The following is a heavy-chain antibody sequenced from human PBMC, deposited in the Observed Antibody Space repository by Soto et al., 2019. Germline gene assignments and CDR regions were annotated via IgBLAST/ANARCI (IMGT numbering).Heavy chain of an antibody. CDR3: ARAQYCSGGSCYSPGFDY. D-gene: IGHD2-15*01. Sequence: ESGGGLVKPGGSLRLSCAASGFTFSSYSMNWVRQAPGKGLEWVSSISSSSSYIYYADSVKGRFTISRDNAKNSLYLQMNGLRAEDTAVYYCARAQYCSGGSCYSPGFDYWGQGTLVTVSS. J-gene: IGHJ4*02. V-gene: IGHV3-21*01. CDR2: ISSSSSYI. CDR1: GFTFSSYS.